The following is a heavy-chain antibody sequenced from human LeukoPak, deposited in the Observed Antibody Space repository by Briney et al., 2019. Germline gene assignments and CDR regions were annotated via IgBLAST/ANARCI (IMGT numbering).Heavy chain of an antibody. Sequence: GGSLRLSCAASGFTFDDYAMHWVRQAPGKGLEWVSGVSWNSGSIGYADSVKGRFTISRDNAKNSLYLQMNSLRAEDTALYYCAKDRDWGQGTLVTVSS. J-gene: IGHJ4*02. V-gene: IGHV3-9*01. CDR1: GFTFDDYA. CDR2: VSWNSGSI. CDR3: AKDRD.